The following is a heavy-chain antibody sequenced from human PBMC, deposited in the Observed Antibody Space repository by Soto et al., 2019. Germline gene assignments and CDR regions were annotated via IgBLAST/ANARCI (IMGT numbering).Heavy chain of an antibody. CDR3: AKDMVYGMDV. CDR2: ISYDGSNK. Sequence: GGSLGISCSASGFTFSSYGMHGVRQAPGKGLEWVAVISYDGSNKYYADSVKGRFTISRDNSKNTLYLQMNSLRAEDTAVYYCAKDMVYGMDVWGQGTTVTVSS. D-gene: IGHD2-8*01. CDR1: GFTFSSYG. J-gene: IGHJ6*02. V-gene: IGHV3-30*18.